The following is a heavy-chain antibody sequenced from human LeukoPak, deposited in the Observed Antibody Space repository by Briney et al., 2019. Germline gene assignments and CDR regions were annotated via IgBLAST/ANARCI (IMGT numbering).Heavy chain of an antibody. CDR3: ARDCSSYSNFYDY. CDR2: ISAYNGNT. CDR1: GGTFNSYA. V-gene: IGHV1-18*01. Sequence: ASVKVSCKASGGTFNSYAISWVRQAPGQGLEWMGWISAYNGNTNYAQKLQGRVTMTTDTSTSTAYMELRSLRSDDTAVYYCARDCSSYSNFYDYWGQGTLVTVSS. D-gene: IGHD4-11*01. J-gene: IGHJ4*02.